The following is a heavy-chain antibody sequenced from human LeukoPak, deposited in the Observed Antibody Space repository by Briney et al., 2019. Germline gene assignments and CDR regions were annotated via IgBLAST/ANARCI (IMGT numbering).Heavy chain of an antibody. Sequence: GGSLRLSCAASGFTFSSYGMHWVRQAPGKGLEWVAVIWYDGSNKYYADSVKGRFTISRDNAKNSLYLQMNSLRAEDTAVYYCARPLVSGDYFDYWGQGTLVTVSS. CDR1: GFTFSSYG. D-gene: IGHD3-9*01. V-gene: IGHV3-33*03. CDR3: ARPLVSGDYFDY. J-gene: IGHJ4*02. CDR2: IWYDGSNK.